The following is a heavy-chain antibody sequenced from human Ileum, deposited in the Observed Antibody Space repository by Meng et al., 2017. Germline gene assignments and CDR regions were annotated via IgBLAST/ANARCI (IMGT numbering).Heavy chain of an antibody. V-gene: IGHV4-39*07. J-gene: IGHJ5*02. Sequence: GHERLNLSATPSLPCPFSRVSRGNTVFCWGWIRQSPGKELEWLGSVQNSGSTAYNPSLKSRVTVSLDTSKNQFSLKLTSVTAADTAVYFCARDGRHWGESPFDPWGQGTLVTVSS. CDR3: ARDGRHWGESPFDP. CDR1: RVSRGNTVFC. CDR2: VQNSGST. D-gene: IGHD7-27*01.